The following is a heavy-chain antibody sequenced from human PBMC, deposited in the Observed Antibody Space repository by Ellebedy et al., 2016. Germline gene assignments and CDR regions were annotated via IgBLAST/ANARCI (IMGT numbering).Heavy chain of an antibody. CDR1: GFTFSDYY. D-gene: IGHD6-13*01. CDR2: ISSSSSYT. Sequence: GGSLRLSCAASGFTFSDYYMSWIRQAPGKGLEWVSYISSSSSYTNYADSVKGRFTISRDNAKNSLYLQMNSLRAEDTAGYYCARDLAPPIAAAGIGGGVDPWGQGTLVTVSS. V-gene: IGHV3-11*06. CDR3: ARDLAPPIAAAGIGGGVDP. J-gene: IGHJ5*02.